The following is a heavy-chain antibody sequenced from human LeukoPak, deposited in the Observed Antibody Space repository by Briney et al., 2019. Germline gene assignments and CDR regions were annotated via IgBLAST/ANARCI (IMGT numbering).Heavy chain of an antibody. V-gene: IGHV1-46*01. Sequence: ASVKVSCKASGYTFISYYIHWVRQAPGQGLEWMGIINPSSGGTNYVQKFQGRVTMTRDTSTSTVYMELSSLRSEDTAVYYCARGYSSSSLDYWGQGTLVTVSS. CDR2: INPSSGGT. J-gene: IGHJ4*02. CDR3: ARGYSSSSLDY. CDR1: GYTFISYY. D-gene: IGHD6-6*01.